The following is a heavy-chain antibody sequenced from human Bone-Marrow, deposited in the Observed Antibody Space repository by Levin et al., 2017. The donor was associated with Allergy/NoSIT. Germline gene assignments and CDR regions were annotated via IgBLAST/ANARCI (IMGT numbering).Heavy chain of an antibody. CDR1: GFTFSSYW. J-gene: IGHJ6*02. D-gene: IGHD3-3*01. CDR3: ARVNGGYDFWSGYYTLYYYDGMDV. V-gene: IGHV3-7*01. CDR2: IKQDGSEK. Sequence: GESLKISCAASGFTFSSYWMSWVRQAPGKGLEWVANIKQDGSEKYYVDSVKGRFTISRDNAKNSLYLQMNSLRAEDTAVYYCARVNGGYDFWSGYYTLYYYDGMDVWGQGTTVTVSS.